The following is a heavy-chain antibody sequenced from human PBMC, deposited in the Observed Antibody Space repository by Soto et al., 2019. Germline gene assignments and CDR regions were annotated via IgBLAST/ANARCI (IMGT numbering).Heavy chain of an antibody. CDR2: IYSGGGT. D-gene: IGHD4-17*01. Sequence: EVRLVQSGGGLVQPGGSLRLSCAASLFIVSDNYMSWVRQAPGKGLEWVSRIYSGGGTDYAESVKGRFTISRDNSKNTLYLQMNSLKAEDTGIYSCATRMTTDPYWGQGTVVTVSS. V-gene: IGHV3-66*01. CDR3: ATRMTTDPY. CDR1: LFIVSDNY. J-gene: IGHJ4*02.